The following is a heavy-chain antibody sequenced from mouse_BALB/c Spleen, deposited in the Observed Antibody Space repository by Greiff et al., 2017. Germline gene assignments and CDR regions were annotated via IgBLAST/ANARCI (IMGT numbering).Heavy chain of an antibody. Sequence: QVQLKQSGAELAKPGASVKMSCKASGYTFTSYWLHWVKQRPGQGLEWIGYINPSTGYTEYNQKFKDKATLTADKSSSTAYMQLSSLTSEDSAVYYSAQVNWEGVYYAMDYWGQGTSVTVSS. J-gene: IGHJ4*01. D-gene: IGHD4-1*01. CDR2: INPSTGYT. CDR3: AQVNWEGVYYAMDY. V-gene: IGHV1-7*01. CDR1: GYTFTSYW.